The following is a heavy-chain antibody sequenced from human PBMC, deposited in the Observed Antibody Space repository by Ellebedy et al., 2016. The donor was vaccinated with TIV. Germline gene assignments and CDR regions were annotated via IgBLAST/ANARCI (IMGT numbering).Heavy chain of an antibody. D-gene: IGHD6-19*01. CDR2: ISENAVST. CDR3: ARLAYSSYWYSNY. J-gene: IGHJ4*02. V-gene: IGHV3-23*01. CDR1: GFTFSNYV. Sequence: GESLKISCTASGFTFSNYVMSWVRQAPGKGLEWVSAISENAVSTYYADSVKGRFTISRDNSKNTLYLQMNSLRAEDTAVYYCARLAYSSYWYSNYWGQGTLVTVSS.